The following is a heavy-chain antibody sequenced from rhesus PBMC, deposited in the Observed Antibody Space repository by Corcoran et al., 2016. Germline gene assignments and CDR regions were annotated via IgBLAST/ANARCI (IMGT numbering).Heavy chain of an antibody. CDR1: GFSISTSGTG. D-gene: IGHD2-27*01. J-gene: IGHJ4*01. Sequence: QVTLKESGPALVKPTPTLTLTCTFSGFSISTSGTGVGWIRQPPGKALEWLASIYWNDSKYYSTSLKSRLTISKDTSKNQVVLTMTNMDPVDTATYYCARARGYCDYWGQGVLVTVSS. CDR2: IYWNDSK. CDR3: ARARGYCDY. V-gene: IGHV2-95*01.